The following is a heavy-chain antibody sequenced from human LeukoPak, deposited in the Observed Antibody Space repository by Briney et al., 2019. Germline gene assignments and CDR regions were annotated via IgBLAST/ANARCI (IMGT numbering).Heavy chain of an antibody. Sequence: GGSLRLSCAASGFTFDDYAMHWVRQAPGKGLEWVSGISWNSGSIGYADSVKGRFTISRDNAKNSLYLQMNSLRAEDTALYCCARRYSPYYYDSSGYYSDAFDIWGQGTMVTVSS. V-gene: IGHV3-9*01. CDR2: ISWNSGSI. CDR3: ARRYSPYYYDSSGYYSDAFDI. J-gene: IGHJ3*02. CDR1: GFTFDDYA. D-gene: IGHD3-22*01.